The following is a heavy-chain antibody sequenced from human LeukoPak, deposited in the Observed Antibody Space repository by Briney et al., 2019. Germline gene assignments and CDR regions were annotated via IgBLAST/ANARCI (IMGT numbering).Heavy chain of an antibody. V-gene: IGHV4-59*08. J-gene: IGHJ4*02. CDR3: ARIGGNDY. CDR1: GGSISTYY. Sequence: SETLSLTCTVSGGSISTYYWSWIRQPPGKGLEWSGYIYYSGSTNYNPSLKSRVTISVDTSKNQFSLELTSVTAADTAVYYCARIGGNDYWGQGTLVTVSS. D-gene: IGHD4-23*01. CDR2: IYYSGST.